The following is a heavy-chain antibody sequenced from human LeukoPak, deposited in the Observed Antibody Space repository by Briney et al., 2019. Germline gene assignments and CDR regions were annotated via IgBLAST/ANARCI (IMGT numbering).Heavy chain of an antibody. CDR1: GFTFNNYS. CDR3: ARGAERSGYDY. Sequence: GGSLRLSCVASGFTFNNYSMNWVRQAPGKGLEWVSSISSRSTYIYYADSLKGRFTISRDNAKNSPYLQMNTLRGEDTAVYYCARGAERSGYDYWGQGTLVTVAS. CDR2: ISSRSTYI. D-gene: IGHD3-22*01. V-gene: IGHV3-21*01. J-gene: IGHJ4*02.